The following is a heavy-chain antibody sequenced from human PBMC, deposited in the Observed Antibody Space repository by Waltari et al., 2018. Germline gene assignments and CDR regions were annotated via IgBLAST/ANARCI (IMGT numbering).Heavy chain of an antibody. CDR2: INTDGSFT. CDR1: GFPVISHW. D-gene: IGHD3-22*01. J-gene: IGHJ4*02. Sequence: EVQLVESGGGLVQPGGSVRLSCVAPGFPVISHWMHWVRQVPGKGLVWVSHINTDGSFTAYADSMKGRFTISRDNAKNTLYLQMNSLRPEDTAVYYCAPQISMIQGVDWGQGTQVTVSS. V-gene: IGHV3-74*01. CDR3: APQISMIQGVD.